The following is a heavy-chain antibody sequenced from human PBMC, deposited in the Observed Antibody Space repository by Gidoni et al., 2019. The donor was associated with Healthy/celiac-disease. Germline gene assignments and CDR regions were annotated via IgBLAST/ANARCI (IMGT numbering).Heavy chain of an antibody. CDR3: ARGSDDFCMDV. V-gene: IGHV4-34*01. Sequence: QVQLQQWGAGLLKPSETLSLTCAVYGGSFSGYYWSWIRQPPGKGLEWIGEINHSGSTNYNPSLKSRVTISVDTSKNQFSLKLSSVTAADTAVYYCARGSDDFCMDVWGQGTTVTVSS. CDR1: GGSFSGYY. J-gene: IGHJ6*02. D-gene: IGHD3-3*01. CDR2: INHSGST.